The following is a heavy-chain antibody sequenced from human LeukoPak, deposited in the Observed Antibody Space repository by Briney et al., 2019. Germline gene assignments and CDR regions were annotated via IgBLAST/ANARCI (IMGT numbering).Heavy chain of an antibody. V-gene: IGHV4-59*01. CDR1: GGSISSYY. CDR3: ARSLSSYYDSSGSNKEDNWFDP. CDR2: IYYSGST. Sequence: SESLSLTCTVSGGSISSYYWSWIRQPPGKGLEWIGYIYYSGSTNYNPSLKSRVSISVDTSKNQFSLKLSSVTAADTAVYYCARSLSSYYDSSGSNKEDNWFDPWGQGTLVTVSS. D-gene: IGHD3-22*01. J-gene: IGHJ5*02.